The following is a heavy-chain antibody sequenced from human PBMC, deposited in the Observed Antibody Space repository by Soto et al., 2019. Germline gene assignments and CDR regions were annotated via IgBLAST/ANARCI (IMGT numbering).Heavy chain of an antibody. CDR3: ARWWSGSRQGFDP. CDR1: GGSISSGDYY. V-gene: IGHV4-31*03. J-gene: IGHJ5*02. CDR2: IYYSGST. D-gene: IGHD3-3*01. Sequence: QVQLQESGPGLVKPSQTLSLTCTVCGGSISSGDYYWSWIRQHPGKGLEWIGYIYYSGSTYYNPSSKSRVTISVDTSKNQFSLKLSSVTAADTAVYYCARWWSGSRQGFDPWGQGTLVTVSS.